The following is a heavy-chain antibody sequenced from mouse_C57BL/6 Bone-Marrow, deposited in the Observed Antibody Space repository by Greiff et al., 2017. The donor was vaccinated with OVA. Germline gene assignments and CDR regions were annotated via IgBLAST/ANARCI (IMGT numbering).Heavy chain of an antibody. Sequence: VKLVESGAELARPGASVKLSCKASGYTFTSYGISWVKQRTGQGLEWIGEIYPRSGNTYYNEKFKGKATLTADKSSSTAYRELRSLTSEDSAVYFCATEGGSGYVWCQGTTLTVTS. CDR2: IYPRSGNT. CDR1: GYTFTSYG. V-gene: IGHV1-81*01. J-gene: IGHJ2*01. CDR3: ATEGGSGYV. D-gene: IGHD3-2*02.